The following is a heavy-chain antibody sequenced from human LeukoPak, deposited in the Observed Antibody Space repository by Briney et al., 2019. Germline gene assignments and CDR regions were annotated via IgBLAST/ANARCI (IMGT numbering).Heavy chain of an antibody. CDR2: INVDNGNT. V-gene: IGHV1-3*01. D-gene: IGHD3-9*01. CDR1: GYSFINHV. CDR3: ARGGPGYFDWLFDY. J-gene: IGHJ4*02. Sequence: ASVKVSCKASGYSFINHVMHWVRQAPGQRLEWIGWINVDNGNTKYSQKFQGRVTITRDTSASTTYMELSSLRSEDTAVYYCARGGPGYFDWLFDYWGQGTLVTVSS.